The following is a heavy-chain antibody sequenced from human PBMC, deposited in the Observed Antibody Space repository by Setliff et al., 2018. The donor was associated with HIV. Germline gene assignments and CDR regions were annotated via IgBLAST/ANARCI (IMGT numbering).Heavy chain of an antibody. Sequence: GGSLRLSCAASGFTFSNAWMSWVRQAPGKGLEWVGRIKSKTDGGTTDYAAPVKGRFTISRDDSKNTLYLQMNSLKTEDTAVYYCTTLRLDYDYVWGSYEADYWGQGTLVTVSS. CDR2: IKSKTDGGTT. D-gene: IGHD3-16*01. J-gene: IGHJ4*02. V-gene: IGHV3-15*01. CDR1: GFTFSNAW. CDR3: TTLRLDYDYVWGSYEADY.